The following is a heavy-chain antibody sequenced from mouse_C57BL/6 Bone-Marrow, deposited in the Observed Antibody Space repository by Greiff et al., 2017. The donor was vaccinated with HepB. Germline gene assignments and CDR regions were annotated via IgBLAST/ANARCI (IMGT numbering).Heavy chain of an antibody. D-gene: IGHD3-2*02. V-gene: IGHV14-1*01. J-gene: IGHJ4*01. CDR3: TTRQATYAMDY. CDR1: GFNIKDYY. CDR2: IDPEDGDT. Sequence: EVQLQQSGAELVRPGASVKLYCTASGFNIKDYYMHWVKQRPEQGLEWIGRIDPEDGDTEYAPKFQGKATLTAATSSNTAYLQLSSLTSEDTAVYYCTTRQATYAMDYWGQGTSVTGSS.